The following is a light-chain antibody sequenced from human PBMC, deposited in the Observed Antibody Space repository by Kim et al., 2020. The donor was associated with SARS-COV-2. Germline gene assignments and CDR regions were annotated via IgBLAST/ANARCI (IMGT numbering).Light chain of an antibody. CDR3: CSFTMNVTWV. CDR2: DIS. V-gene: IGLV2-23*02. J-gene: IGLJ3*02. CDR1: LSDVGTFSL. Sequence: GQSSTIACSGTLSDVGTFSLISWYQKQPGKAPRLIMFDISQRPSGISGRFSGSKSGNTASLTISDLQPDDEADYFCCSFTMNVTWVFGGGTKLTVL.